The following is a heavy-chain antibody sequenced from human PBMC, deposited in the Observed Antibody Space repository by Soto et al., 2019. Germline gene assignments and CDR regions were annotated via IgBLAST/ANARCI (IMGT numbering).Heavy chain of an antibody. Sequence: PSETLSLTCAVYGGSFSGYYWSWIRQPPGKGLEWIGEINHSGSTNYNPSLKSRVTISVDTSKNQFSLKLSSVTAADTAVYYCLLNTVTTDYWGQGTLVTVSS. CDR1: GGSFSGYY. CDR2: INHSGST. V-gene: IGHV4-34*01. J-gene: IGHJ4*02. CDR3: LLNTVTTDY. D-gene: IGHD4-17*01.